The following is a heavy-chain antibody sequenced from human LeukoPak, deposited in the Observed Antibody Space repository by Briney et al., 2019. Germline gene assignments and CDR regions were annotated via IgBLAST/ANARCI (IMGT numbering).Heavy chain of an antibody. D-gene: IGHD4-17*01. CDR3: AKDYDYGFDY. CDR2: ISWNIDNI. V-gene: IGHV3-9*01. J-gene: IGHJ4*02. Sequence: GRSLGLSCAASGFTFDDYAMHWVRQAPGKGLEWVSGISWNIDNIDYADSVRGRFTISRDNAKNSLYLQMNSLRAEDTALYYCAKDYDYGFDYWGQGTLVTVSS. CDR1: GFTFDDYA.